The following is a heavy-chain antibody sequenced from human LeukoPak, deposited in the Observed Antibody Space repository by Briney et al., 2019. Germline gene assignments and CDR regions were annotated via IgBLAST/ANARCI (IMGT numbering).Heavy chain of an antibody. V-gene: IGHV4-59*01. CDR1: GGSISSYY. Sequence: SETLSLTCTVSGGSISSYYWSWIRQPPGKGLEWIGYIYYSGSTNYNPSLKSRVTISVDTSKNQFSLKLSSVTAADTAVYYCASVGWFGDNWFDPWGQGTLVTVSS. CDR3: ASVGWFGDNWFDP. D-gene: IGHD3-10*01. CDR2: IYYSGST. J-gene: IGHJ5*02.